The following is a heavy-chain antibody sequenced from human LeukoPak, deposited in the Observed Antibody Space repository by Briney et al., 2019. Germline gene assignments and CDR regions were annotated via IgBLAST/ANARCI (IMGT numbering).Heavy chain of an antibody. CDR1: GGSISSSSYY. Sequence: SETLSLTCTVSGGSISSSSYYWGWIRQPPGKGLEWIGSIYYSGSTYYNPSLKSRVTISVDTSKNQFSLKLSSVTAADTAVYYCAMTYYDFWSGSLPSGWFDPWGQGTLVTVSS. V-gene: IGHV4-39*07. CDR2: IYYSGST. CDR3: AMTYYDFWSGSLPSGWFDP. J-gene: IGHJ5*02. D-gene: IGHD3-3*01.